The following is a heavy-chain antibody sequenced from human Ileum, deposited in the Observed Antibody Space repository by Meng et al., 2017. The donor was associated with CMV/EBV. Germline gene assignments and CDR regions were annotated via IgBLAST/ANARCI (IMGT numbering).Heavy chain of an antibody. Sequence: QLPLQESGQGLVKPSETLSLTCTVSGASISSGDYFWGWIRQPPKGLEWVASITYSGTTYYNPSLKSRVTMSVDTSKNQFSLKLNSVTAADTAVYYCVRASITMIDYWGQGTLVTVSS. CDR3: VRASITMIDY. CDR2: ITYSGTT. V-gene: IGHV4-39*07. D-gene: IGHD3-22*01. J-gene: IGHJ4*02. CDR1: GASISSGDYF.